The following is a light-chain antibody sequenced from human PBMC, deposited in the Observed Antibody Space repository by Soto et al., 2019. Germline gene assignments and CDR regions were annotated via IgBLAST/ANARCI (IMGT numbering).Light chain of an antibody. CDR1: SSDVGNYNL. V-gene: IGLV2-23*02. CDR3: CSYAGGNGV. CDR2: EVT. Sequence: QSALTQPASVSGSPGQSITISCTGTSSDVGNYNLVSWYQLHPGKAPKLIIYEVTKRPSGVSDRFSGSKSANTASLTISGLQADDEADYYCCSYAGGNGVFGGGTKVTVL. J-gene: IGLJ3*02.